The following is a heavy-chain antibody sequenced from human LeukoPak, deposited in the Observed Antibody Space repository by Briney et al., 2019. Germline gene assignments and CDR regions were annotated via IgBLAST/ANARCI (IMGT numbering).Heavy chain of an antibody. V-gene: IGHV3-23*01. CDR1: GFTFGDFA. CDR3: AKDQGYYGSGTYVDY. D-gene: IGHD3-10*01. J-gene: IGHJ4*02. Sequence: GGPLRLSCAASGFTFGDFAMTWVRQAPGKGLEWVSSVSGSGSSTYYADSVKGRLTISRDDSKNTLYLQMNTLRAEDTAIYFCAKDQGYYGSGTYVDYWGQGTLVIVSS. CDR2: VSGSGSST.